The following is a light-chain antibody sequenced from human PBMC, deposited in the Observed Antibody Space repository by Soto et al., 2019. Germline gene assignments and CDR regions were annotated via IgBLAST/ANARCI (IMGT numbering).Light chain of an antibody. V-gene: IGLV2-11*01. CDR2: DVT. CDR1: YSDVGLYDY. J-gene: IGLJ1*01. Sequence: QSALTQPRSVSESPGQSVTISCTGTYSDVGLYDYLSWYQQHPGKAPKLIISDVTKRPSGVPDRFSGSKSGNTASLTISGLQAEDEADYYCCSYAGTYTYVFGSGTKLTVL. CDR3: CSYAGTYTYV.